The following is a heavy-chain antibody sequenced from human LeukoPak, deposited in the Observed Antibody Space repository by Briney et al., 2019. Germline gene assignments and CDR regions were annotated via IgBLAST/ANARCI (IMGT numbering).Heavy chain of an antibody. D-gene: IGHD5-18*01. Sequence: SETLSLTCTVSGGSISSYYWSWIRQPPGKGLEWIGYIYYSRSTNDNPSLKSRVTISVDTSKNQFSLKLSSVTAAHPAVYYCARHLDTAMFGWFDPWGQGTLLTVSS. V-gene: IGHV4-59*08. J-gene: IGHJ5*02. CDR3: ARHLDTAMFGWFDP. CDR1: GGSISSYY. CDR2: IYYSRST.